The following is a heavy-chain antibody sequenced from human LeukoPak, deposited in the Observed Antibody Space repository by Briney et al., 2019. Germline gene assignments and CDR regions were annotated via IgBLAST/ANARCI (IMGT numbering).Heavy chain of an antibody. J-gene: IGHJ4*02. CDR3: ARERSIGTAIEY. V-gene: IGHV3-21*01. D-gene: IGHD1-26*01. CDR1: GITFSGYS. CDR2: ISSTSSYI. Sequence: GGSLRLSCVVSGITFSGYSMIWVRQAPGKGLEWLSCISSTSSYIYYADSVKGRFTISRDNAKNSLYLQMNSLRDEETAVYYCARERSIGTAIEYWGQGTLVTVSS.